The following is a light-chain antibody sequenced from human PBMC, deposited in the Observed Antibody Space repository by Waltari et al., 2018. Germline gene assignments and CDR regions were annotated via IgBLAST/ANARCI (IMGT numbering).Light chain of an antibody. CDR2: EDN. CDR3: CSYAGSAIWV. V-gene: IGLV2-23*01. J-gene: IGLJ3*02. Sequence: QSALTQPASVSGSPGQSITISCTGTSSDVGSHNLVSWYQQHPGKAPKLMIYEDNKRPSGVSNRFSGSKSGNTASLTISGLQAEDEADYYCCSYAGSAIWVFGGGTKLTVL. CDR1: SSDVGSHNL.